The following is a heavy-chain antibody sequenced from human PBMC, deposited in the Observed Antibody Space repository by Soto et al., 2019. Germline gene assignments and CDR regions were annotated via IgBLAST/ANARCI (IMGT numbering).Heavy chain of an antibody. CDR3: ARGGRGSEFDY. CDR2: ISSNGGST. V-gene: IGHV3-64*01. CDR1: GFTFSRYA. J-gene: IGHJ4*02. Sequence: EVQLVESGGGLVQPGGSLRLSCAASGFTFSRYAMHWVRQAPGKGLEYVSPISSNGGSTYYANSVKGRFTISRYNSKNTLYLQMGSLRPEDTAVYYCARGGRGSEFDYWGQGTLVTVSS. D-gene: IGHD5-12*01.